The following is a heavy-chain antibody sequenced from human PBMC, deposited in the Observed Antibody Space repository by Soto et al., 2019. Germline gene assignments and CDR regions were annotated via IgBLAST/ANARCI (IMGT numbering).Heavy chain of an antibody. CDR3: ARRASSAWYFCDY. CDR2: ISAYNGNT. D-gene: IGHD6-19*01. J-gene: IGHJ4*02. CDR1: GYTFTSYH. Sequence: QVQLVQSGGEVKMPGASVKVSCKASGYTFTSYHITWVRQAPGQGLEWMGWISAYNGNTNYAQHFQGRVSMTTVSSATTAYMELRNLRSDDTAVYYVARRASSAWYFCDYWGLGTLVTVSS. V-gene: IGHV1-18*01.